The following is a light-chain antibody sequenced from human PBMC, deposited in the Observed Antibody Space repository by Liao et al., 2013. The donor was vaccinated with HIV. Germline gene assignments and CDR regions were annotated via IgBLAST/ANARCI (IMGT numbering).Light chain of an antibody. CDR3: QAWDSSTGV. Sequence: SYELTQPPSVSVSPGQTATITCSGDKLGNEYGCWYQQKPGQSPVLVIYQDTRRPSGIPARFSGSSSGTTATLTISGTQAMDEADYYCQAWDSSTGVFGGGTNLTVL. CDR2: QDT. CDR1: KLGNEY. J-gene: IGLJ2*01. V-gene: IGLV3-1*01.